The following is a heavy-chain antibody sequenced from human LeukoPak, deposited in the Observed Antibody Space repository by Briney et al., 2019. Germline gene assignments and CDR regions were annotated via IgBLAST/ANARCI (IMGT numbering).Heavy chain of an antibody. J-gene: IGHJ5*02. CDR2: IYSGGST. CDR3: ARGGSGTPFDP. CDR1: GFTVRSNY. V-gene: IGHV3-53*05. Sequence: GGSLRLSCAASGFTVRSNYMSWLRQAPGKGLEWVSVIYSGGSTYYADSVKGRFTISRDNSKNTLYLQMNSLRAEDTAVYYCARGGSGTPFDPWGQGTLVTVSS. D-gene: IGHD6-19*01.